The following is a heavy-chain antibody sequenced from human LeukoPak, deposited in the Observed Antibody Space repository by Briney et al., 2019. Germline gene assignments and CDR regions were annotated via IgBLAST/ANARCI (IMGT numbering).Heavy chain of an antibody. Sequence: GRSLRLSCAASGFIFNNYWMHWVRQTPGEGPLWLSRINGDGSSTSYANSEQGRFIISRDNAKNTLYLQMNSLRAEDAAVYYCTRQWHTPSDYWGQGTLVTVSS. J-gene: IGHJ4*02. V-gene: IGHV3-74*01. CDR3: TRQWHTPSDY. CDR1: GFIFNNYW. D-gene: IGHD6-19*01. CDR2: INGDGSST.